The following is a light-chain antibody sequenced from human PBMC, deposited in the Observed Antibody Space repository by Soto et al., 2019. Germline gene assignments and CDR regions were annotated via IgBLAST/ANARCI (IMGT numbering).Light chain of an antibody. Sequence: QSVLTQPPSASGTPGQRVTISCSGSSSNIGSNYVYWYQQLPGTAPKLLIYRNNQRPSGVPDRFSGSKSGTSASLAISGLQSDDEADYYCAAWDDSLNGLVFGGGTKLTVL. J-gene: IGLJ2*01. CDR3: AAWDDSLNGLV. V-gene: IGLV1-47*01. CDR1: SSNIGSNY. CDR2: RNN.